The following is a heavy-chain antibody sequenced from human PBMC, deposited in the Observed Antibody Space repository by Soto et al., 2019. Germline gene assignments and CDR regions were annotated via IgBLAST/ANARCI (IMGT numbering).Heavy chain of an antibody. Sequence: GGSMTPSCGAAGVTFSSYSMLLVRPHPGKGLEWDSAISDSGGSTYYADSVKGRFTIARDNSKNALYLQMNSLRAEDTAVYYCAKVSLLDDYIWGSYRYYYFDFWGQGTLVTVSS. D-gene: IGHD3-16*02. CDR2: ISDSGGST. J-gene: IGHJ4*02. CDR3: AKVSLLDDYIWGSYRYYYFDF. V-gene: IGHV3-23*01. CDR1: GVTFSSYS.